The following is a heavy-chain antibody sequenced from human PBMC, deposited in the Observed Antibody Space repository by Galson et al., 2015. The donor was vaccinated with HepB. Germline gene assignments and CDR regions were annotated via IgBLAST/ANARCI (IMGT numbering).Heavy chain of an antibody. D-gene: IGHD2-8*01. Sequence: SLRLSCATSGFTFSNYAMHWVRQAPGKGLEWVAVISSDGSNSYYADSVKGRITISRDSSKNTLYLQMNSLRAEDTAVYYCARDPSVIMVYTIRGGFHYCDYWGQGTLVTVSS. CDR1: GFTFSNYA. V-gene: IGHV3-30-3*01. J-gene: IGHJ4*02. CDR2: ISSDGSNS. CDR3: ARDPSVIMVYTIRGGFHYCDY.